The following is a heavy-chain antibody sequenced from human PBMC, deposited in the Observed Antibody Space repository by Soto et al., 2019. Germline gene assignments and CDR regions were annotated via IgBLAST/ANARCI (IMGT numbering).Heavy chain of an antibody. V-gene: IGHV4-34*01. J-gene: IGHJ4*02. CDR3: ARGGIAARHFDY. CDR1: GGSFSGYY. Sequence: QVQLQQWGAGLLKPSETLSLTCAVYGGSFSGYYWSWIRQPPGKGLEWIGEINHSGSTNYNPSLKSRVTISVDTSRNQFSLKLSSVTAADTAVYYCARGGIAARHFDYWGQGSLVTVSS. CDR2: INHSGST. D-gene: IGHD6-6*01.